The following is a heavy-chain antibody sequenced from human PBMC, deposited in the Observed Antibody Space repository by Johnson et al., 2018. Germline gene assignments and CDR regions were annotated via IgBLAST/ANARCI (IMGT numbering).Heavy chain of an antibody. J-gene: IGHJ3*02. CDR1: GFTFSSYG. CDR2: IWYDGSNK. CDR3: AKDLAYCGGDCSSTAFDI. Sequence: QVQLVQSGGGVVQPGRSLRLSCAASGFTFSSYGMHWVRQAPGKGLEWVAVIWYDGSNKYYADSVKGRFTISRENSKNPRYLQMNSLRAVDTAVYYCAKDLAYCGGDCSSTAFDIWGQGTMVTVSS. D-gene: IGHD2-21*02. V-gene: IGHV3-33*06.